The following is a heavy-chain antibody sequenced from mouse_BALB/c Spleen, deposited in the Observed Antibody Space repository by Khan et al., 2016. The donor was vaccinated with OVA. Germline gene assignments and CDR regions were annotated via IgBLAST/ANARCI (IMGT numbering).Heavy chain of an antibody. CDR1: GYTFTNNG. Sequence: QIQLVQSGPELKKPGETVKISCKASGYTFTNNGMNWVKLAPGKGFKWMGWINTYTGKPTYADDFKGRFAFSLETSASTAYLQINDLNNEDTATXCCARVGYNGAMDYGGQGTSVTVSS. CDR2: INTYTGKP. D-gene: IGHD2-14*01. J-gene: IGHJ4*01. V-gene: IGHV9-3-1*01. CDR3: ARVGYNGAMDY.